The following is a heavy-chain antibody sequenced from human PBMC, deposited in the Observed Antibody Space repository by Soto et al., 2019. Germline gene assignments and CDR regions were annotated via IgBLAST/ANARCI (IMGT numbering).Heavy chain of an antibody. CDR2: IIPIFGTA. CDR3: ARGSEAYDSSGYLGLD. Sequence: SVKVSCKASGGNFSSYAISWVRQAPGQGLEWMGGIIPIFGTANYAQKFQGRVTITADESTSTAYMELSSLRSEDTAVYYCARGSEAYDSSGYLGLDWGQGTLVTVSS. J-gene: IGHJ4*02. CDR1: GGNFSSYA. V-gene: IGHV1-69*13. D-gene: IGHD3-22*01.